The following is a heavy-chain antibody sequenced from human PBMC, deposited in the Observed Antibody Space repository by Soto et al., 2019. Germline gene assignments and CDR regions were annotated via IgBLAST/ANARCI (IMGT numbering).Heavy chain of an antibody. V-gene: IGHV1-8*01. CDR2: MNPNRTNT. D-gene: IGHD2-2*01. J-gene: IGHJ5*02. Sequence: QVQLMQSGAEVKKPGASVKVSCKASGYTFTTYDINWVRQAPGQGLEWMGWMNPNRTNTGYAEKCQGRVTMNRDTSISTAYMELSSLRYDDTAVYYCVRGGFLSHDHVIIAPATLGFDPWGQGTLVTVSS. CDR3: VRGGFLSHDHVIIAPATLGFDP. CDR1: GYTFTTYD.